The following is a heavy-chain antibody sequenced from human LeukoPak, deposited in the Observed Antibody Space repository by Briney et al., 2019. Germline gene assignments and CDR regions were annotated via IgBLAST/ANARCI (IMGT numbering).Heavy chain of an antibody. CDR1: GGSISSGGYY. CDR2: IYHSGST. D-gene: IGHD2-21*01. J-gene: IGHJ6*03. CDR3: ARVSRPGDSHSMDV. Sequence: PSETLSLTCGVSGGSISSGGYYWSWIRQPPGKGLEWIGYIYHSGSTYYNPSLKSRVTISVDRSKNQFSLKLSSVTAADTAVYYCARVSRPGDSHSMDVWGKGTTVTVSS. V-gene: IGHV4-30-2*01.